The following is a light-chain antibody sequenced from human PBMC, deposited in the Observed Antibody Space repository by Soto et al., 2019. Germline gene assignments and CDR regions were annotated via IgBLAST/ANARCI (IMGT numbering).Light chain of an antibody. CDR1: QSISRH. Sequence: IQMTQSPSSLSSSVGETVTLTCRASQSISRHLNWYQQKPGKAPKLLLYAASRLQSGGPSMCSGSGSGADVPLTIDGLQPEDFANYYCQQSHNSWTFGQGTKVEIK. J-gene: IGKJ1*01. CDR2: AAS. V-gene: IGKV1-39*01. CDR3: QQSHNSWT.